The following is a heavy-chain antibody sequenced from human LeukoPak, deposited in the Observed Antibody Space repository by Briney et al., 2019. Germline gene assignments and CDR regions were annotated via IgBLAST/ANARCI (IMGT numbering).Heavy chain of an antibody. D-gene: IGHD3-16*01. V-gene: IGHV1-69*06. CDR2: IIPIFGTV. CDR3: ARCPGGRRDYFED. J-gene: IGHJ4*02. CDR1: GYTRTTYA. Sequence: SVTVSCKGSGYTRTTYAINWVRQAPGQGLVWMGRIIPIFGTVNLAQKFQGRVTITADRATSTGYMELRSLRSDDTGIYYCARCPGGRRDYFEDWDQGTLITVSS.